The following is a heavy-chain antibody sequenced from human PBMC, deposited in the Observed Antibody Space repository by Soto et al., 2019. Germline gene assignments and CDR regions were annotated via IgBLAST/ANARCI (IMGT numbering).Heavy chain of an antibody. Sequence: QVQLVESGGGVVQPGRSLRLSCAASGFTFSSYGMHWVRQAPGKGLEWVAVIWYDGSNKYYADSVKGRFTISRDNSKNTLYLQMNSLRAEDTAVYYCASKRDGYNFQDAFDSWGQGTMVTVSS. J-gene: IGHJ3*02. V-gene: IGHV3-33*01. CDR2: IWYDGSNK. CDR3: ASKRDGYNFQDAFDS. CDR1: GFTFSSYG. D-gene: IGHD5-12*01.